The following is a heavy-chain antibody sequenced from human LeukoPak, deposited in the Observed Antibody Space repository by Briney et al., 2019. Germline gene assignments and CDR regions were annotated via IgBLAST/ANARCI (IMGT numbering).Heavy chain of an antibody. V-gene: IGHV3-7*01. D-gene: IGHD6-19*01. J-gene: IGHJ4*02. CDR3: AKDPSSGPTTNDY. Sequence: AGGSLRLSCAASGFTFSSYWMSWVRQAPGKGLEWVANIKQDGSEKYYVDSVKGRFTISRDNAKNTLYLQMNSLRAEDTAVYYCAKDPSSGPTTNDYWGQGTLVTVSS. CDR2: IKQDGSEK. CDR1: GFTFSSYW.